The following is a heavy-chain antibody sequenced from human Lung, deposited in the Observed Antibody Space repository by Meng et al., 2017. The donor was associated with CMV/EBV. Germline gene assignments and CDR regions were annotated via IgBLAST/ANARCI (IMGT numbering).Heavy chain of an antibody. CDR3: ARDQEGTRIPSPIHYGLDV. Sequence: GESXKISCAASGFTFKTFTMSWVRQAPGRGLEWVSSINPDSDYIQSADSLKGRFTISRDNAENSLYLRMSGLRVEDTAVYYCARDQEGTRIPSPIHYGLDVWXQGTTVTVSS. CDR1: GFTFKTFT. V-gene: IGHV3-21*06. D-gene: IGHD5-18*01. J-gene: IGHJ6*02. CDR2: INPDSDYI.